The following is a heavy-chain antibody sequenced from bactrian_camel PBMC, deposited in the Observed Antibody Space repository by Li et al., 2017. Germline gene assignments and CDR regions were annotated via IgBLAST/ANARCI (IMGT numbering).Heavy chain of an antibody. J-gene: IGHJ4*01. D-gene: IGHD1*01. Sequence: HVQLVESGGGSVQAGGSLRLSCAASGSAYTTYRMGWFRQAPGKEREGVASILGDGRAKYAESVKGRFTISKDNAKNTLYLQMNSLQPDDTAVCYCAATGQMLSVAGCRTQGTQVTVS. V-gene: IGHV3S57*01. CDR1: GSAYTTYR. CDR2: ILGDGRA.